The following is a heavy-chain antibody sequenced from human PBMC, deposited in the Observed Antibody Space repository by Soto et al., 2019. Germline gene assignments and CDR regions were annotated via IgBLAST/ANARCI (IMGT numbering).Heavy chain of an antibody. CDR3: ASLDGYNPPADAFDI. Sequence: ASVKVSCKDSRGTFSSDTISWVRQAHGQGLEWMGRIIPILGIANYAQKFQGRVTITADKSTSTAYMELSSLRSEDTAVYYCASLDGYNPPADAFDIWGQGTMVTVSS. CDR2: IIPILGIA. J-gene: IGHJ3*02. V-gene: IGHV1-69*02. D-gene: IGHD5-12*01. CDR1: RGTFSSDT.